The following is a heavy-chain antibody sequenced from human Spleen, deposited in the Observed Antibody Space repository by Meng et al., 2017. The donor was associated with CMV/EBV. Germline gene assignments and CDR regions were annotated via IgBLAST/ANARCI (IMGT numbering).Heavy chain of an antibody. CDR3: AREDSNSWYP. CDR1: GFTFSSYS. Sequence: GESLKISCAASGFTFSSYSMNWVRQAPGKGLEWVSSISSSSSYIYYADSVKGRFTISRDNAKNSLYLQMNSLRAEDTAVYYCAREDSNSWYPWGQGTLVTVSS. CDR2: ISSSSSYI. J-gene: IGHJ5*02. V-gene: IGHV3-21*01. D-gene: IGHD6-13*01.